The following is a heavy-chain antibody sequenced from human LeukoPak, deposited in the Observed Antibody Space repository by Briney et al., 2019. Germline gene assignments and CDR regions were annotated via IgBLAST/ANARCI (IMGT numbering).Heavy chain of an antibody. CDR3: ARVDSDCSGGSCYTGLFDY. Sequence: PGGSLRLSCAASGFTFDDYAMSWVRQAPGKGLEWVSGINSKGGSIGYADSVKGRFTISRDNAKNSLYLQMNSLRAEDTALYYCARVDSDCSGGSCYTGLFDYWGQGTLVTVSS. V-gene: IGHV3-20*04. J-gene: IGHJ4*02. D-gene: IGHD2-15*01. CDR2: INSKGGSI. CDR1: GFTFDDYA.